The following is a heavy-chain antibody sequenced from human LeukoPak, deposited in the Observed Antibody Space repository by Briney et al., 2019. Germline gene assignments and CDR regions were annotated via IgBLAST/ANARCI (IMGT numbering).Heavy chain of an antibody. V-gene: IGHV3-23*01. CDR2: ISGSGGST. J-gene: IGHJ4*02. CDR3: AKDFPYTYDILTGSFDY. D-gene: IGHD3-9*01. Sequence: GGSLRLSCAASGFTFSSYAMSWVRQAPGKGLEWVSAISGSGGSTYYADSVKGRFTISRDNSKNTLYLQMNSLRAEGTAVYYCAKDFPYTYDILTGSFDYWGQGTLVTVSS. CDR1: GFTFSSYA.